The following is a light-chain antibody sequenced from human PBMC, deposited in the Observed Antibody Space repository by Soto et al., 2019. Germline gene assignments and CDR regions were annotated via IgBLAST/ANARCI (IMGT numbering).Light chain of an antibody. J-gene: IGLJ2*01. CDR3: QSYDSSPSGSRV. Sequence: QSVLTQPPSVSGAPGQRVTISCTGSSSNIGAGYDVHWYQQLPGRSPKLLIYANSNRPSGVPDRFSGSKSGTSASLAITGLQAGDEADYYCQSYDSSPSGSRVFGGGTKLTVL. CDR2: ANS. V-gene: IGLV1-40*01. CDR1: SSNIGAGYD.